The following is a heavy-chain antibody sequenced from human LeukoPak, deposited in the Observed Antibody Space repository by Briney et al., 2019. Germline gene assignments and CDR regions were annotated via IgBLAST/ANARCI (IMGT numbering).Heavy chain of an antibody. CDR1: GFTVSSNS. Sequence: PGGSLRLSCTVSGFTVSSNSMSWVRQAPGKGLEWISYITNNGGAMFYADSLKGRLTIFRDNAKKSLYLQMNSLRPDDTALYYCARALADSRGYYLGFDYWGQGTLVTVSS. CDR3: ARALADSRGYYLGFDY. V-gene: IGHV3-11*04. CDR2: ITNNGGAM. J-gene: IGHJ4*02. D-gene: IGHD3-22*01.